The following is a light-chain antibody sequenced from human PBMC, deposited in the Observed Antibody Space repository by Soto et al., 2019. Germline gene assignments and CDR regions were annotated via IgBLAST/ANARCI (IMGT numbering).Light chain of an antibody. CDR1: QSISSY. V-gene: IGKV1-39*01. Sequence: DIPMTQSPSSLSASVGDRVTITCRASQSISSYLNWYQQKPGKAPKLLIYAASSLQSGVPSRFSGDGSGTDFTLTISSLQPEDFATYYCQQSYSTPLTFGGGTNVEIK. J-gene: IGKJ4*02. CDR2: AAS. CDR3: QQSYSTPLT.